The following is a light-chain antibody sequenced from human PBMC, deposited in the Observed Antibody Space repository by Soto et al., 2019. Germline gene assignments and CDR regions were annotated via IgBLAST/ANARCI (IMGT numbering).Light chain of an antibody. J-gene: IGKJ2*01. CDR1: QSVSSN. CDR2: GAS. Sequence: EIMMTQSPATLSVSPGERATLSCRASQSVSSNLAWYQQKPGQAPRLLIYGASTRATGIPARFSGSGSGTEFPLTISSLQSEDFAVYYCQQYNNWPPGKYTFGQGTKLEIK. CDR3: QQYNNWPPGKYT. V-gene: IGKV3-15*01.